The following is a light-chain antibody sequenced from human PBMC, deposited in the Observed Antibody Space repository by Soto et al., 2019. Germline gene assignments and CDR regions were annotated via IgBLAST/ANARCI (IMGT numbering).Light chain of an antibody. J-gene: IGKJ2*01. V-gene: IGKV1-39*01. CDR2: AAS. CDR3: QQSYSTPYT. CDR1: QSISTY. Sequence: DIQMTQSPSSLSASVGDRVTITCRASQSISTYLNWYQQTPGKAPKLLIYAASSLQSGVPSRFSGSGSGTDFTLTISSLQPEDFAPYYCQQSYSTPYTFGQGTKLEIK.